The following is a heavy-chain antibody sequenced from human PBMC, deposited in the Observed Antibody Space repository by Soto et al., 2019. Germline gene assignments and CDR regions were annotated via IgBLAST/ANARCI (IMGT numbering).Heavy chain of an antibody. V-gene: IGHV1-69*02. CDR1: GGTFSSYT. J-gene: IGHJ5*02. D-gene: IGHD2-21*02. Sequence: SVEVSCKASGGTFSSYTISWARQAPGQGLEWMGRIIPILGIANYAQKLQGRVTITADKSTSTAYMEQRSLRSEDTAVYYSGSTYYNPSLKSRVTISVDTSKNQFSLKLSSVTAADTAVYYCARVRGYGDYFSLGSLTTRPKYNWFDPWGQGTLVTVSS. CDR2: IIPILGIA. CDR3: GSTYYNPSLKSRVTISVDTSKNQFSLKLSSVTAADTAVYYCARVRGYGDYFSLGSLTTRPKYNWFDP.